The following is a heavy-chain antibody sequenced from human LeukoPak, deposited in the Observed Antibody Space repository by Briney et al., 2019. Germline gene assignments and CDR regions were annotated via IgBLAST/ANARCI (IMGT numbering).Heavy chain of an antibody. D-gene: IGHD2-2*01. V-gene: IGHV4-31*03. J-gene: IGHJ4*02. CDR3: ARVVSAAKVGDY. CDR1: GGSISSGGYY. CDR2: IYYSGSA. Sequence: SETLSLTCIVSGGSISSGGYYWSWIRQHPGRGLEWIGYIYYSGSAYYNPSLKSRVTISVDTSKNQFSLKLSSVTAADTAVYYCARVVSAAKVGDYWGQGTLVTV.